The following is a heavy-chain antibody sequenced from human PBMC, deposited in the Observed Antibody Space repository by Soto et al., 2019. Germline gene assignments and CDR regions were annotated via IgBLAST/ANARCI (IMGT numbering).Heavy chain of an antibody. CDR1: GFTFNNAW. CDR3: TTDWSTTMNTFDY. J-gene: IGHJ4*02. CDR2: IKSKSAGGTT. D-gene: IGHD4-17*01. V-gene: IGHV3-15*01. Sequence: GGSLRLSCAACGFTFNNAWITWVRQAPWKGLEWVGRIKSKSAGGTTDYAAPVKGRFTISRDDSKNTLYLQMNSLKTEDTAVYYCTTDWSTTMNTFDYCGQRTLVAVSS.